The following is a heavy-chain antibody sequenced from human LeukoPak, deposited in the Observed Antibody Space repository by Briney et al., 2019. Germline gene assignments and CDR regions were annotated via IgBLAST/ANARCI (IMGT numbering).Heavy chain of an antibody. CDR1: GYTFTSYG. Sequence: SVKVSCKASGYTFTSYGISWVRQAPGQGLEWMGRIIPIFGTANYAQKFQGRVTITTDESTSTAYMELSSLRSEDTAVYYCASEYYYDSSGYYDNYMDVWGKGTTVTVSS. V-gene: IGHV1-69*05. CDR2: IIPIFGTA. J-gene: IGHJ6*03. CDR3: ASEYYYDSSGYYDNYMDV. D-gene: IGHD3-22*01.